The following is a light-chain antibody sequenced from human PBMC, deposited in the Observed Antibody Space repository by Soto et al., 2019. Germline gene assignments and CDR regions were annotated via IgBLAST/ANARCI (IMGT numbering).Light chain of an antibody. J-gene: IGKJ5*01. V-gene: IGKV1-5*01. CDR3: QQADTLPIT. CDR1: QSINNL. CDR2: DVS. Sequence: DVQMTQSPSTLAASVVGRVTITCRASQSINNLLAWYQQKPGKATKFLIYDVSTLESGVPSRFSGSGSRTEFTLTITDLQPEDVATYYCQQADTLPITFGQGKRLEIK.